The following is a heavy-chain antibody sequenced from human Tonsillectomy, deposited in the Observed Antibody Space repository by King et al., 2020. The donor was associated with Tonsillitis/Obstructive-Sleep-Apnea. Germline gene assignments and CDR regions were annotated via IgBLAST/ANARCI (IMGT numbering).Heavy chain of an antibody. CDR2: IIPIFGTA. J-gene: IGHJ4*02. V-gene: IGHV1-69*01. CDR1: GGTFSSYA. CDR3: ARSPMLGELSSIIDY. Sequence: VQLVQSGAEVKKPGSSVKVSCKAAGGTFSSYAISWVRQAPGQGLEWMGGIIPIFGTANSAQKFQGRVTITADESTSTAYMELSSLRSEDTAVYYCARSPMLGELSSIIDYWGQGTLVTVSS. D-gene: IGHD3-16*02.